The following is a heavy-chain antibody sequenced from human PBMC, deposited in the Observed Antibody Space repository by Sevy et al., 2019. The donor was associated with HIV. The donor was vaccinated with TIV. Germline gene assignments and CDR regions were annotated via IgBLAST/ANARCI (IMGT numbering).Heavy chain of an antibody. CDR3: ARAPPVRSGDDSLNWFDP. CDR1: AGSISVYY. V-gene: IGHV4-59*01. J-gene: IGHJ5*02. D-gene: IGHD5-12*01. CDR2: IHDSGNS. Sequence: SETLSLTCSVSAGSISVYYWSWIRQPPGKGLEWIAYIHDSGNSNYNPSLKSRVTISMDTSKNQFSLKVTSVTEADTALYYCARAPPVRSGDDSLNWFDPWGQGILVTVSS.